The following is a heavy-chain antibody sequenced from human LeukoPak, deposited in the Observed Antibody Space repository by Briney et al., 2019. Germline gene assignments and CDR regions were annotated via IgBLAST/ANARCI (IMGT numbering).Heavy chain of an antibody. CDR1: GFTFSSYW. Sequence: GGSLRLSCAATGFTFSSYWMSWVRQAPGKGLEWVANIKQDGSERYYVDSVKGRFTISRDNAKNSLYLQMNSLRAEDTAVYYCARVFEWLRFYYGMDVWGQGTTVTVSS. D-gene: IGHD3-3*01. V-gene: IGHV3-7*03. J-gene: IGHJ6*02. CDR2: IKQDGSER. CDR3: ARVFEWLRFYYGMDV.